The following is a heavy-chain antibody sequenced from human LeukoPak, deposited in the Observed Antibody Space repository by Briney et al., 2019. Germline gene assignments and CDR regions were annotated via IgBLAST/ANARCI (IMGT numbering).Heavy chain of an antibody. J-gene: IGHJ5*02. CDR1: GGSISSSNYY. V-gene: IGHV4-39*07. Sequence: SETLSLTCTVSGGSISSSNYYWGWIRQPPGKGLEWIGSIYNSGSTYYNPSLKSRVTISVDTSKNQFSLKLRSVTAADTAMYYCARAYSSGWYYNWFDPWGQGTLVTVSS. CDR3: ARAYSSGWYYNWFDP. CDR2: IYNSGST. D-gene: IGHD6-13*01.